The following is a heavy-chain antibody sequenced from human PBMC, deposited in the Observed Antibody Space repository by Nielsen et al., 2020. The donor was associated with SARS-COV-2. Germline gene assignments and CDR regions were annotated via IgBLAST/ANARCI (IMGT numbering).Heavy chain of an antibody. V-gene: IGHV3-23*01. J-gene: IGHJ6*02. CDR3: TRRVAGGTMDV. Sequence: GGSLRLSCAASGFTFSNFAMNWVRQAPGEGLEWVSTIGVSGGGTYYADSLKGRFTISRDNSKNTLYLQMNSLGADDTAIYYCTRRVAGGTMDVWGQGTTVTVSS. CDR2: IGVSGGGT. D-gene: IGHD6-19*01. CDR1: GFTFSNFA.